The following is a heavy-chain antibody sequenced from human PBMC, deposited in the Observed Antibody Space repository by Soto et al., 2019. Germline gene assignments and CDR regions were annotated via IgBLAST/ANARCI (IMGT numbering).Heavy chain of an antibody. Sequence: PSETLSLTCTVSGGSVTSDEYYWTWIRQSPGKGLEWIGYISNSGSTGYNPSLKTRLSMSVDRSKNQFTLRLTSVTAADTAVYYCASTDLRLGELSLGYWGQGTLVTVSS. CDR1: GGSVTSDEYY. CDR2: ISNSGST. D-gene: IGHD3-16*02. J-gene: IGHJ4*02. V-gene: IGHV4-30-4*01. CDR3: ASTDLRLGELSLGY.